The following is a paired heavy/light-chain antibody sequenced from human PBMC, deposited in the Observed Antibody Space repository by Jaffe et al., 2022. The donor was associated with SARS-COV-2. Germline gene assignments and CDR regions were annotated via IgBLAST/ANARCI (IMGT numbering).Light chain of an antibody. CDR2: GDS. V-gene: IGLV1-40*01. CDR1: SSNIGAGYD. Sequence: QSVLTQPPSVSGAPGQRVTISCTGSSSNIGAGYDVHWYQQLPGTAPKLLIYGDSHRPSGVPDRFSGSKSGTSASLAITGLQAEDEADYYCQSYDSSLSADVFGTGTKVTVL. J-gene: IGLJ1*01. CDR3: QSYDSSLSADV.
Heavy chain of an antibody. CDR1: GFTFSNYA. D-gene: IGHD1-26*01. CDR2: ISISGGTT. Sequence: EVQLLESGGILVQPGGSLRLSCAASGFTFSNYAMSWVRQTPGKGLEWVSTISISGGTTYYADSVKGRFTISRDNSKNTLYLQMNSLRADDTAVYYCAKRVYRSGSYYVDYWGQGTLVTVSS. J-gene: IGHJ4*02. CDR3: AKRVYRSGSYYVDY. V-gene: IGHV3-23*01.